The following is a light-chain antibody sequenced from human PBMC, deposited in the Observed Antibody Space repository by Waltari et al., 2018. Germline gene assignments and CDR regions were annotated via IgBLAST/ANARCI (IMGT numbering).Light chain of an antibody. CDR2: DAS. CDR1: QSVSKY. Sequence: EIVLTQSPATLSLSPGERATLSCRASQSVSKYLPWYQQKPGQAPRLLIYDASTRATGIPDRFSGSGWGTDVSLTISRLEPEDFAVYYCQKYGTLPAAFGQGTKV. J-gene: IGKJ1*01. V-gene: IGKV3-20*01. CDR3: QKYGTLPAA.